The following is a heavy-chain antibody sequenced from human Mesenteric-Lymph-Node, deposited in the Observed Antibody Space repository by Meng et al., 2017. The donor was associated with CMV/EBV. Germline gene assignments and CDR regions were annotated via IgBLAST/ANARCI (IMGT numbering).Heavy chain of an antibody. CDR1: GYSISSGYY. CDR3: VRDLDDFWTGYYSNYFDP. Sequence: ESLKISCTVSGYSISSGYYWGWIRQTPGMRLEWLGSVFHTGSTYYNPSLKSRVTISVDTSKNQFSLRVRSATAADTAVYYCVRDLDDFWTGYYSNYFDPWGQGTLVTVSS. CDR2: VFHTGST. D-gene: IGHD3/OR15-3a*01. V-gene: IGHV4-38-2*02. J-gene: IGHJ5*02.